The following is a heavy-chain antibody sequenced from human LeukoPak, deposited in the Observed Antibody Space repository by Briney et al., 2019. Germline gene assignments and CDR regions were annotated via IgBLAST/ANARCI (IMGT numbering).Heavy chain of an antibody. J-gene: IGHJ2*01. CDR2: ISSGSGGST. CDR3: AKVAGGYGGNSYSLYFDL. V-gene: IGHV3-23*01. Sequence: PGGSLRLSCAASGFTFSGYAMSWVRQAPGKGLEWVAEISSGSGGSTYYADAVKGRFTIPRYNSKNTLYLQMNSLRAEDTAVYYCAKVAGGYGGNSYSLYFDLWGRGTLVTVSS. D-gene: IGHD4-23*01. CDR1: GFTFSGYA.